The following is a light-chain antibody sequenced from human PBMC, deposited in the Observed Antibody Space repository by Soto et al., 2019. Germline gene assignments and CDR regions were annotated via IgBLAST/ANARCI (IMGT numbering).Light chain of an antibody. Sequence: PGDRATLSCRATQSVSSNSLAWYQQKPGQAPRLLIYAAATRATGIPDRFSGSGSGTDFTLTISSLEPEDFAVYYRQQRSNWPITFGQGTRLENK. J-gene: IGKJ5*01. CDR2: AAA. V-gene: IGKV3D-20*02. CDR1: QSVSSNS. CDR3: QQRSNWPIT.